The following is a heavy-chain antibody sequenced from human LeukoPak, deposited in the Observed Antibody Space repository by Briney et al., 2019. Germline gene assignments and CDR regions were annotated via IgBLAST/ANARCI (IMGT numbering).Heavy chain of an antibody. V-gene: IGHV3-21*01. D-gene: IGHD3-22*01. CDR1: GFTFSSYS. Sequence: GRSLRLSCAASGFTFSSYSMNWVRQAPGKGLEWVSSISSSSSYIYYADSVKGRFTISRDNAKNSLYLQMNSLRAEDTAVYYCARDAADYYYDSSGYHYYFDYWGQGTLVTVSS. CDR3: ARDAADYYYDSSGYHYYFDY. CDR2: ISSSSSYI. J-gene: IGHJ4*02.